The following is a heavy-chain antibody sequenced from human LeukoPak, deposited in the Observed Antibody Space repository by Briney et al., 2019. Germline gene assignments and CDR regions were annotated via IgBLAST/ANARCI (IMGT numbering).Heavy chain of an antibody. CDR2: ISAYNGNT. J-gene: IGHJ4*02. V-gene: IGHV1-18*01. D-gene: IGHD6-13*01. CDR1: GYTFTSYG. Sequence: ASVKVSCKASGYTFTSYGISWVRQAPGQGLEWMGWISAYNGNTNYAQKLQGRVTMTTDTSTSTAYMELRSLRSDDTAVYYCARLTDYSSSWYYFDYWGQGTLVTVSS. CDR3: ARLTDYSSSWYYFDY.